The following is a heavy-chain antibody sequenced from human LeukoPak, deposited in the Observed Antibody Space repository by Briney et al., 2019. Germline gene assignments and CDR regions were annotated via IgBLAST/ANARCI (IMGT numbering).Heavy chain of an antibody. Sequence: QTLSLTCAISGDSVSSNSVTWNWIRQSPSKGLEWLGRTYYRSTWYNDYAVSVRGRITVNPDTSKNQFSLHLNSVTPEDTAVYYCARRLTQYDCFDPWGRGILVTVSS. CDR3: ARRLTQYDCFDP. V-gene: IGHV6-1*01. CDR1: GDSVSSNSVT. CDR2: TYYRSTWYN. J-gene: IGHJ5*02. D-gene: IGHD2-2*01.